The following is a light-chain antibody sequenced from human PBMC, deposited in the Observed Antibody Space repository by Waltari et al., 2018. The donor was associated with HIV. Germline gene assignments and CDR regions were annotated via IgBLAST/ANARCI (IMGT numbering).Light chain of an antibody. J-gene: IGLJ2*01. V-gene: IGLV2-23*02. CDR3: CSYAGSSTSVV. Sequence: QSPLTQSASVSGSPGQSITLSCTGTSSDVGSYKLVSWYQHHPGKAPKLMIYEVNKRPSGVSNRFAGSKSGNTASLTISGLQAEDEADYYCCSYAGSSTSVVFGGGTKLTVL. CDR2: EVN. CDR1: SSDVGSYKL.